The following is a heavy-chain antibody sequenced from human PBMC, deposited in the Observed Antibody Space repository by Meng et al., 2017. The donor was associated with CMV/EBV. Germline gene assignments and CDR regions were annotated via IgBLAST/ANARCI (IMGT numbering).Heavy chain of an antibody. CDR3: ARGGGSYYYYYGMDV. V-gene: IGHV4-39*07. CDR1: GGSISSSSYY. D-gene: IGHD2-15*01. J-gene: IGHJ6*02. CDR2: IYYSGST. Sequence: GSLRLSCTVSGGSISSSSYYWGWIRQPPGKRLEWIGSIYYSGSTYYNPSLKSRVTISVDTSKNQFSLKLSSVTAADTAVYYCARGGGSYYYYYGMDVWGQGTTVTVSS.